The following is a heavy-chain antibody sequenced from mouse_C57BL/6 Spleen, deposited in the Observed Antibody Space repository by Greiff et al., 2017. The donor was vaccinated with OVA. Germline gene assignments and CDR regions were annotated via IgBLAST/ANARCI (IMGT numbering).Heavy chain of an antibody. J-gene: IGHJ3*01. Sequence: EVKLLESGGGLVQPGGSMKLSCVASGFTFSNYWMNWVRQSPEKGLEWVAQIRLKSDNYATHYAESVKGRFTISRDDSKSSVYLQMNNLRAEDTGIYYCTANYYGSSPFAYWGQGTLVTVSA. V-gene: IGHV6-3*01. CDR1: GFTFSNYW. D-gene: IGHD1-1*01. CDR3: TANYYGSSPFAY. CDR2: IRLKSDNYAT.